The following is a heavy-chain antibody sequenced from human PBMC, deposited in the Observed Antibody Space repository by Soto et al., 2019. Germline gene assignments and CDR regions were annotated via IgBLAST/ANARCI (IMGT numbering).Heavy chain of an antibody. CDR2: IIPIFGTA. CDR3: ARLFGIAAAAEISYYLDY. D-gene: IGHD6-13*01. J-gene: IGHJ4*02. Sequence: ASVKVSCKASGGTFSSYAISWVRQAPGQGLEWMGGIIPIFGTANYAQKFQGRVTITADESTSTAYMELSSLRSEDTAVYYCARLFGIAAAAEISYYLDYWGQGTLVTVSS. V-gene: IGHV1-69*13. CDR1: GGTFSSYA.